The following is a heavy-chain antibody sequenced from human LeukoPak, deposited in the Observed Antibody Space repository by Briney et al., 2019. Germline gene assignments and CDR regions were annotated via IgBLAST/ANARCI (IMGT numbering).Heavy chain of an antibody. J-gene: IGHJ4*02. Sequence: SETLSLTCAVYGGSFSGYYWSWIRQPLGKGLEWIGETNHSGSTNYNPSLKSRVTISVDTSKNQFSLKLSSVTAADTAVYYCARVYLWFGEWTFDYWGQGTLVTVSS. D-gene: IGHD3-10*01. CDR3: ARVYLWFGEWTFDY. V-gene: IGHV4-34*01. CDR2: TNHSGST. CDR1: GGSFSGYY.